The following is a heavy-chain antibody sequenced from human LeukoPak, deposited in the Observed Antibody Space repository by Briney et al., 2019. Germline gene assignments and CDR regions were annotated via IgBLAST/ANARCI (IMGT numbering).Heavy chain of an antibody. CDR3: AKGRGPRAVAGRALDY. Sequence: SETLSLTCTVSGGSISSYYWSWIRQPPGKGLEWIGEINHSGSTNYNPSLKSRVTISVDTSRNQFPLKLSSVTAADTAVYYCAKGRGPRAVAGRALDYWGQGTLVTVSS. V-gene: IGHV4-34*01. J-gene: IGHJ4*02. CDR1: GGSISSYY. CDR2: INHSGST. D-gene: IGHD6-19*01.